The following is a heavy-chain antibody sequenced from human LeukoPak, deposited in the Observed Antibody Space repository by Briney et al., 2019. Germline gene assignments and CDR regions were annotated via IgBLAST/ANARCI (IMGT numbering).Heavy chain of an antibody. Sequence: PGGSLRLSCAASGFTFSSCAMSWVRQAPGKGLEWVSAISGSGGSTYYAGSVKGRFTISRDNSKNTLFLQMNSLRAEDTAVYYCAKGTYSSSPRDYWGQGTLVTVSS. J-gene: IGHJ4*02. D-gene: IGHD6-6*01. CDR1: GFTFSSCA. CDR2: ISGSGGST. CDR3: AKGTYSSSPRDY. V-gene: IGHV3-23*01.